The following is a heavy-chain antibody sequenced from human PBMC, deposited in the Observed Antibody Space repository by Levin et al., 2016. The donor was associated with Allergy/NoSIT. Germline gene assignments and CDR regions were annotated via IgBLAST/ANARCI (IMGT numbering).Heavy chain of an antibody. CDR3: ASAAAAGTFYYYYGMDV. D-gene: IGHD6-13*01. V-gene: IGHV4-61*01. CDR1: GGSVSSGSYY. CDR2: IYYSGST. Sequence: LRLSCTVSGGSVSSGSYYWSWIRQPPGKGLEWIGYIYYSGSTNYNPSLKSRVTISVDTSKNQFSLKLSSVTAADTAVYYCASAAAAGTFYYYYGMDVWGQGTTVTVSS. J-gene: IGHJ6*02.